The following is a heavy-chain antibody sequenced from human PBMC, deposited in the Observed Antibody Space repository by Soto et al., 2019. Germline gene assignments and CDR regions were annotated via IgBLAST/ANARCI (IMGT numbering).Heavy chain of an antibody. V-gene: IGHV3-23*01. D-gene: IGHD5-12*01. CDR2: ISGSGGST. J-gene: IGHJ4*02. Sequence: PGKGLEWVSAISGSGGSTYYADSVKGRFTISRDNSKNTLYLQMNSLRAEDTAVYYCAKDQYSGYEYYFDYWGQGTLVTVSS. CDR3: AKDQYSGYEYYFDY.